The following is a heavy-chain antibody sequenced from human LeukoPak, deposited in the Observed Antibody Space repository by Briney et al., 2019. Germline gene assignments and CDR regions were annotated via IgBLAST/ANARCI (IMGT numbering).Heavy chain of an antibody. CDR2: ISNTGSTI. D-gene: IGHD6-13*01. J-gene: IGHJ6*03. Sequence: PGGSLRLSCAASGFTFSDYYMSWVRQAPGKGLEWVSYISNTGSTIYYADSVKGRFTISRDNSKNTLYLQMNSLRAEDTAVYYCAKYPQQLVTVWKAGYYMDVWGKGTTVTISS. CDR3: AKYPQQLVTVWKAGYYMDV. V-gene: IGHV3-11*01. CDR1: GFTFSDYY.